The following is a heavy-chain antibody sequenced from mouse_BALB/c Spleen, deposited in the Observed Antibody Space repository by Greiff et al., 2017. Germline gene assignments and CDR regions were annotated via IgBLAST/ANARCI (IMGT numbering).Heavy chain of an antibody. CDR3: ARYYYGSSLYYFDY. J-gene: IGHJ2*01. D-gene: IGHD1-1*01. CDR1: GFNIKDTY. Sequence: VHVKQSGAELVKPGASVKLSCTASGFNIKDTYMHWVKQRPEQGLEWIGRIDPANGNTKYDPKFQGKATITADTSSNTAYLQLSSLTSEDTAVYYCARYYYGSSLYYFDYWGQGTTLTVSS. V-gene: IGHV14-3*02. CDR2: IDPANGNT.